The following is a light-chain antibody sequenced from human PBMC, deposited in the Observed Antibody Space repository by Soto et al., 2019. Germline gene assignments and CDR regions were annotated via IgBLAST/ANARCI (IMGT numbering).Light chain of an antibody. J-gene: IGLJ2*01. V-gene: IGLV4-69*01. CDR3: QTWGSGIRVV. CDR1: SGHSSYA. Sequence: QPVLTQSPSASASLGASVKLTCTLSSGHSSYAIAWHRQQPEKGPRYLMKLNSDGSHRKGDGIPDRFSGSSSGAERYLTISSLQSEDEADYYCQTWGSGIRVVFGGGTQLTVL. CDR2: LNSDGSH.